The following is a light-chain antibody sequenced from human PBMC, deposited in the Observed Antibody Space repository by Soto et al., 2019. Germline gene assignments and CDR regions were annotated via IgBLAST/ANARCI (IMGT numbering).Light chain of an antibody. Sequence: DIQMTQSPSSLSASLGDRVTITCRASQSISSYLNWYQQKPGKAPKLLIYAASSLQSGVPSRFSGSGSGTDFTLTISSLQPEDFATYYCQQSYSTLLTFGQGTKVDIK. V-gene: IGKV1-39*01. J-gene: IGKJ1*01. CDR1: QSISSY. CDR2: AAS. CDR3: QQSYSTLLT.